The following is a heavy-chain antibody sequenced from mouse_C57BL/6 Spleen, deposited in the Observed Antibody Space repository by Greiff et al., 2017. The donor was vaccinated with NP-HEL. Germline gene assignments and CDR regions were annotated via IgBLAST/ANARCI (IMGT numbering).Heavy chain of an antibody. V-gene: IGHV14-3*01. CDR1: GFNIKNTY. J-gene: IGHJ1*03. D-gene: IGHD1-1*01. CDR3: AYPGGKTRGSSYGYFDV. Sequence: EVKLVESVAELVRPGASVKLSCTASGFNIKNTYMHWVKQRPEQGLEWIGRIDPANGNTKYAPKFQGKATITADTSSNTAYLQLSSLTSEDTAIYYCAYPGGKTRGSSYGYFDVWGTGTTVTVSS. CDR2: IDPANGNT.